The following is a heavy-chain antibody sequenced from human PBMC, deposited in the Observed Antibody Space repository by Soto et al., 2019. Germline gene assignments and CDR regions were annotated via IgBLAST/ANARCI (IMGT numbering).Heavy chain of an antibody. D-gene: IGHD6-13*01. Sequence: GGSLRLSCAASGFTFSSYGMHWVRQAPGKGLEWVAVIWYDGSNKYYADSVKGRFTISRDNSKNTLYLQMNSLRAEDTAVYYCAREAAPSYSSSWYDLVDYWGQGTLVTVSS. CDR1: GFTFSSYG. V-gene: IGHV3-33*01. J-gene: IGHJ4*02. CDR3: AREAAPSYSSSWYDLVDY. CDR2: IWYDGSNK.